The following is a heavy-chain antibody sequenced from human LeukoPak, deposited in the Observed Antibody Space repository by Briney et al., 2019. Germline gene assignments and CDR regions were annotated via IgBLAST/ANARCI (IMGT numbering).Heavy chain of an antibody. CDR2: LYYSGST. CDR1: GGSISSSSYY. J-gene: IGHJ5*02. CDR3: ARPGYYYGSGSYYQVDP. V-gene: IGHV4-39*01. D-gene: IGHD3-10*01. Sequence: SETLSLTCTVSGGSISSSSYYWSWIRQPPGKGLEWIGNLYYSGSTYYNPSLKSRVTISVDTSKNQFSLRLSSVTAADTAVYYCARPGYYYGSGSYYQVDPWGQGTLVTVSS.